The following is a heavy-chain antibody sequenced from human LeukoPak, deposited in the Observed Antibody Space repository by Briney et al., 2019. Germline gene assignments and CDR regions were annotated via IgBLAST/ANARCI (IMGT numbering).Heavy chain of an antibody. D-gene: IGHD5-18*01. Sequence: ASVKVSCKASGYTFTGYYMHWVRQAPGQGLEWMGWINPNSGGTNYAQKFQGRVTMTRDTSISTAYMELSGLRSDDTAVYYCAKANGGYSYGFAFDIWGQGTMVTVSS. J-gene: IGHJ3*02. CDR2: INPNSGGT. CDR3: AKANGGYSYGFAFDI. V-gene: IGHV1-2*02. CDR1: GYTFTGYY.